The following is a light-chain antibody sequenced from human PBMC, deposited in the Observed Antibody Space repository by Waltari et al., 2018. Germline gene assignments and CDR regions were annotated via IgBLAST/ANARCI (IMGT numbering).Light chain of an antibody. Sequence: DIVMTQSPDSLGVSLGERATIHCKSSQSVLYSSNNKNYLSWYQQKPGQPPKMIIYWASTRESGVPDRFSGSGSGTDFTLTISSLQAEDVAVHYCLQTYVSPYTFGQGTNLEI. J-gene: IGKJ2*01. CDR2: WAS. CDR3: LQTYVSPYT. V-gene: IGKV4-1*01. CDR1: QSVLYSSNNKNY.